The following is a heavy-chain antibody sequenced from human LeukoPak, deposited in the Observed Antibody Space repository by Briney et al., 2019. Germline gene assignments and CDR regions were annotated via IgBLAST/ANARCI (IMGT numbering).Heavy chain of an antibody. V-gene: IGHV5-51*01. CDR1: GYNFTNYW. Sequence: GESLKISCEGSGYNFTNYWIGWVRPMPGKGLEWMGIIYPGDSDTRYSPSFQGQVTISADKSISTAYLQWSSLKASDTAMYFCARQPNTMVRGVIISHAELDYWGQGTLVTVSS. CDR3: ARQPNTMVRGVIISHAELDY. CDR2: IYPGDSDT. D-gene: IGHD3-10*01. J-gene: IGHJ4*02.